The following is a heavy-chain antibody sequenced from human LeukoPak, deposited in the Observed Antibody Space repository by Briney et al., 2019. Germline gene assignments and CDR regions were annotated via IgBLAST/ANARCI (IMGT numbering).Heavy chain of an antibody. CDR1: GGTFSSYA. CDR2: IIPILGIA. J-gene: IGHJ5*02. CDR3: ARDLVTVTTTRPVWFDP. V-gene: IGHV1-69*04. D-gene: IGHD4-11*01. Sequence: SVKVSCKASGGTFSSYAISWVRQAPGQGLEWMGRIIPILGIANYAQKFQGRVTITADKSTSTAYMELSSLRSEDTAVYYCARDLVTVTTTRPVWFDPWGQGTLVTVSS.